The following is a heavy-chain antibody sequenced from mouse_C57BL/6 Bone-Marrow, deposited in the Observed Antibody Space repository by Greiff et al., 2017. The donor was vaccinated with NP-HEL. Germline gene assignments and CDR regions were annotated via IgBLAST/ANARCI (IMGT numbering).Heavy chain of an antibody. CDR3: ARRAMDY. CDR2: ISNGGGST. CDR1: GFTFSDYY. V-gene: IGHV5-12*01. Sequence: DVLLVESGGGLVQPGGSLKLSCAASGFTFSDYYMYWVRQTPEQRLEWVAYISNGGGSTYYPDTVKGRCTISRDNAKNTLYLQMSRLKSEDTSMDYCARRAMDYWGQGTSVTVSS. J-gene: IGHJ4*01.